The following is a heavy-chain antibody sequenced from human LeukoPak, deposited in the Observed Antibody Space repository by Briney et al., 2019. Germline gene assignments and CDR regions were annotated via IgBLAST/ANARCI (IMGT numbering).Heavy chain of an antibody. CDR3: ARSSYSSSSSV. Sequence: GGSLGLSGAVSGFPFSGFWMSWSGRAPGKGLEWVASINSDGSEGYYADVVKGRFTISRDNAKNSLYLQINSLRAEDTAVYYCARSSYSSSSSVWGQGTMVTVSS. CDR1: GFPFSGFW. V-gene: IGHV3-7*03. CDR2: INSDGSEG. J-gene: IGHJ3*01. D-gene: IGHD6-6*01.